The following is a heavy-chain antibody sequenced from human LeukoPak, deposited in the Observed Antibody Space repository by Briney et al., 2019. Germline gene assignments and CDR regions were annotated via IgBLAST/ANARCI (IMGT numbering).Heavy chain of an antibody. CDR3: ARGPISSLAFDY. Sequence: GGSLRLSCVASGFTVSSNYMSWVRQAPGKRLEWVSVIYSGDNTYYVDSVKGRFTISRDSSKNTLYLQMNSLRAEDTAVYYCARGPISSLAFDYWGQGTLVTVPS. CDR1: GFTVSSNY. D-gene: IGHD3-16*02. V-gene: IGHV3-66*01. CDR2: IYSGDNT. J-gene: IGHJ4*02.